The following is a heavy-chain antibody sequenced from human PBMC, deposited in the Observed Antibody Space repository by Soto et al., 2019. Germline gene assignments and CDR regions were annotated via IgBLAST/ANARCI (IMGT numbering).Heavy chain of an antibody. J-gene: IGHJ6*02. Sequence: ASVKVSCKASGYTFTSYDINWVRQATGQGLKWIRRMNLNSGNTGYAQKFQCRVTMTRNTSISTAYMELSSLRSEDTAVYYCARGDTYYDFWSGYYTGYYYYGMDVWGQGTTVTVS. CDR3: ARGDTYYDFWSGYYTGYYYYGMDV. V-gene: IGHV1-8*01. CDR2: MNLNSGNT. D-gene: IGHD3-3*01. CDR1: GYTFTSYD.